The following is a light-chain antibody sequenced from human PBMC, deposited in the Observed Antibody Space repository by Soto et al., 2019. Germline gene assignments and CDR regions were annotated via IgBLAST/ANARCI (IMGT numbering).Light chain of an antibody. CDR3: QQYINRWT. V-gene: IGKV1-5*03. J-gene: IGKJ1*01. CDR2: KAS. Sequence: DIQMTQSPSTLSASVGDRVTITCRASQSISTWLAWYQQKPGKAPKLLIYKASSLESGVPSRFSGSGSGTEFTLIISSRQPDDFATYYCQQYINRWTLGQGTKVEIK. CDR1: QSISTW.